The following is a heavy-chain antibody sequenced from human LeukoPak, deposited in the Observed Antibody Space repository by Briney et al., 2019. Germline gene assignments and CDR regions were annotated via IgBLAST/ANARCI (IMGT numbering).Heavy chain of an antibody. J-gene: IGHJ1*01. D-gene: IGHD6-19*01. Sequence: GGSLRLSCAASGFTFSSYGIHWVRQAPGKGLEWVAVIWYDGSNKYYADSVKGRFTISRDNSKNTLYLQMNSLRAEDTAVYYCARDPIYSSGWLMSYFRHWGQGTLVTVSS. CDR3: ARDPIYSSGWLMSYFRH. CDR1: GFTFSSYG. V-gene: IGHV3-33*08. CDR2: IWYDGSNK.